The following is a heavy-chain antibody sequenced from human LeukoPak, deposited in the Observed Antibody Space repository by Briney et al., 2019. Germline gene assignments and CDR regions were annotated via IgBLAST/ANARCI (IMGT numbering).Heavy chain of an antibody. D-gene: IGHD3-3*01. Sequence: SETLSLTCTVSGYSISSGYYWGWIRQPPGKGLEWIGSIYYSGSTYYNPSLKSRVTISVDTSKNQFSLKLSSVTAADTAVYYCARAPSDYDFWSGYQFRNWFDPWGQGTLVTVSS. CDR3: ARAPSDYDFWSGYQFRNWFDP. CDR2: IYYSGST. V-gene: IGHV4-38-2*02. CDR1: GYSISSGYY. J-gene: IGHJ5*02.